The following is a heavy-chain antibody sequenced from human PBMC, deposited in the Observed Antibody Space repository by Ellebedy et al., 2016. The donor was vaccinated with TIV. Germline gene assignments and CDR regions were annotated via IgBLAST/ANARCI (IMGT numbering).Heavy chain of an antibody. CDR1: GFTFSSYA. CDR3: AREYEEFYFDY. Sequence: GGSLRLSCAASGFTFSSYAMSWVRQAPGKGLEWVSTISGSGGNTYYADSVKGRFTISRDNAKNSLYLQMNSLRVEDTAVYYCAREYEEFYFDYWGQGTPVTVSS. V-gene: IGHV3-23*01. D-gene: IGHD3-10*01. J-gene: IGHJ4*02. CDR2: ISGSGGNT.